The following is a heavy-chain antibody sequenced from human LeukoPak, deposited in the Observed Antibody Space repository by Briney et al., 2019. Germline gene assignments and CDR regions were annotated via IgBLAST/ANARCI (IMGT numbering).Heavy chain of an antibody. CDR2: ISYNGSNK. CDR3: AKDPLAY. Sequence: GGSLRLSCAASGFTFGMHWVHRAPGKGLEWVAVISYNGSNKYYADSVKGRFTISRDNSKNTLYLQMNSLRAEDTAVYYCAKDPLAYWGQGTLVTVS. J-gene: IGHJ4*02. V-gene: IGHV3-30*18. CDR1: GFTFG.